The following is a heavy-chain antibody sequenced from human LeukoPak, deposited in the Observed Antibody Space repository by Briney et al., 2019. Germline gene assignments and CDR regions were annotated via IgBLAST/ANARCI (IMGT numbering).Heavy chain of an antibody. CDR3: AMCSSSWSRWNAFDI. Sequence: GESLKISCQGSGYTFTTYWIAWVRQMPGKGLEWMGSIYPGDSDARHSPSFQGQVTISADTSINTAHLQWSSLKASDTAMYYCAMCSSSWSRWNAFDIWGQGTMVTGSS. V-gene: IGHV5-51*01. D-gene: IGHD6-13*01. J-gene: IGHJ3*02. CDR1: GYTFTTYW. CDR2: IYPGDSDA.